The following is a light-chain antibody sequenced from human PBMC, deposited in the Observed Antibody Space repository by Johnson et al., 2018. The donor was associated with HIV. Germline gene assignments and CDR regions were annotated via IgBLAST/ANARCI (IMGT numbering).Light chain of an antibody. J-gene: IGLJ1*01. CDR3: GTWDNSLSVYV. V-gene: IGLV1-51*01. CDR2: DNN. Sequence: QSVLTQPPSVSAAPGQKVTISCSGSSSNIGNNYVSWYQQLPRTAPKLLIYDNNKLPSGIPDRFSASKSGTSATLGITGLQTGDAADYYCGTWDNSLSVYVFGTGTKVTVL. CDR1: SSNIGNNY.